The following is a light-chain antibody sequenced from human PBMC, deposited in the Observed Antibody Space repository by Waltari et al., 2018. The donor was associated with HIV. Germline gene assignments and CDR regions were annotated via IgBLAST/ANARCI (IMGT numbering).Light chain of an antibody. CDR2: EVN. V-gene: IGLV2-23*02. CDR1: SSDVGSYNL. CDR3: CSYAGSSTSVV. J-gene: IGLJ2*01. Sequence: QSALTQSASVSGSPGQSITISCTGTSSDVGSYNLFSCYQHHPGKAPKLMIYEVNKRPSGVSNRFSGSKSGNTASLTISGLQAEDEADYYCCSYAGSSTSVVFGGGTKLTVL.